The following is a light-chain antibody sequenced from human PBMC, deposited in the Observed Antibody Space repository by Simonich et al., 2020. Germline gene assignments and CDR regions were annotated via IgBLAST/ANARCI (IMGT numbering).Light chain of an antibody. J-gene: IGKJ2*01. CDR2: WAY. CDR1: QSVLYSSNNKNY. Sequence: DIVMTQSPDSLAVSLGERATINCKSSQSVLYSSNNKNYLAWYQQKPGQPPKLLIYWAYTRVSGVPDRFSGSWSGTEFSLTVSSMQAEDVAVYNCQQYYSTPYTFGQGTKLEIK. V-gene: IGKV4-1*01. CDR3: QQYYSTPYT.